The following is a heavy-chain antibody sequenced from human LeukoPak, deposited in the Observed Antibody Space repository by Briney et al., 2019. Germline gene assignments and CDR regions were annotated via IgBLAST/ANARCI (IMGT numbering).Heavy chain of an antibody. CDR1: GYTFTGYY. Sequence: GALVKVSCKASGYTFTGYYMHWVRQAPGQGLEWMGWINPNSGGTNYAQKFQGRVTVTRDTSISTAYMELSRLRSDDTAVYYCARRTRYSGSYLFDYWGQGTLVTVSS. D-gene: IGHD1-26*01. J-gene: IGHJ4*02. CDR3: ARRTRYSGSYLFDY. CDR2: INPNSGGT. V-gene: IGHV1-2*02.